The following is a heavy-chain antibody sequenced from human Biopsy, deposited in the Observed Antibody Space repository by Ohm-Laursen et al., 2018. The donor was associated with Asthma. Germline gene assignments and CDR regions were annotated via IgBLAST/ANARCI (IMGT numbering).Heavy chain of an antibody. V-gene: IGHV1-69*01. CDR1: GGTFNTYV. Sequence: ESSVKVSCKSLGGTFNTYVIGWVRQAHGQGLEWMGGINSVFGTTTYPQKFQDRVTITADDSTSTVYMELSSLRSEDTAVYYCARKAGSCISRTCYSLDFWGQGTLVTVSS. J-gene: IGHJ4*02. CDR3: ARKAGSCISRTCYSLDF. CDR2: INSVFGTT. D-gene: IGHD2-2*01.